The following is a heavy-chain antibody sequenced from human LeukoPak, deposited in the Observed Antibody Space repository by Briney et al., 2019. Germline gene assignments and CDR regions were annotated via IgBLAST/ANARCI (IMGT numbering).Heavy chain of an antibody. CDR3: AREGGEWELLRTFDY. Sequence: GGSLRLSCAASGFTFSSYSMNWVRQAPGKGLDWVSSISSSSSSIYYADSVKGRFTISRDNAKNSLYLQMNSLRAEDTAVYYCAREGGEWELLRTFDYWGQGTLVTVSS. CDR1: GFTFSSYS. J-gene: IGHJ4*02. CDR2: ISSSSSSI. D-gene: IGHD1-26*01. V-gene: IGHV3-21*01.